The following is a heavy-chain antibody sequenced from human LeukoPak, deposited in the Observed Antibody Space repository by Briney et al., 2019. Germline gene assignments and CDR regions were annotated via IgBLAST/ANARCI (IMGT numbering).Heavy chain of an antibody. Sequence: GGSLRLSCAASGFTFSSYEMNWVRQAPGKGLEWVSYISSSGSTIYYADSVKGRFTISRDNAENSLYPQMNSLRAEDTAVYYCARGSESSRQLVLRYFDYWGQGTLVTVSS. CDR3: ARGSESSRQLVLRYFDY. D-gene: IGHD6-6*01. CDR1: GFTFSSYE. V-gene: IGHV3-48*03. CDR2: ISSSGSTI. J-gene: IGHJ4*02.